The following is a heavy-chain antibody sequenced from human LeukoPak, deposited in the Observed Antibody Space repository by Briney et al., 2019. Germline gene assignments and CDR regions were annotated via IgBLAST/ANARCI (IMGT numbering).Heavy chain of an antibody. CDR3: ARDTPSITMVRRVIYWNSLGLDY. CDR1: GGSISSSSYY. D-gene: IGHD3-10*01. CDR2: IYYSGST. V-gene: IGHV4-39*07. Sequence: SETLSLTCTVSGGSISSSSYYWGWIRQPPGKGLEWIGSIYYSGSTYYNPSLKSRVTISVDTSKNQFSLKLSSVTAADTAVYYCARDTPSITMVRRVIYWNSLGLDYWGQGTLVTVSS. J-gene: IGHJ4*02.